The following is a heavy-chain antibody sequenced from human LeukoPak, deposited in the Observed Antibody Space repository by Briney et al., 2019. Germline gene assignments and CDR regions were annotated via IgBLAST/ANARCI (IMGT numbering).Heavy chain of an antibody. J-gene: IGHJ3*02. Sequence: GGSLTLSCAASGFTFSSYGMHWLRQAPGKGLEWVASIWYDGSKRSYADSVKGRFTISRDNSKNTLYLHMNSLRAEDTAVYYCVKGEKQLIIARGYAFDIWGQGTMVTVSS. CDR3: VKGEKQLIIARGYAFDI. D-gene: IGHD3-10*01. CDR2: IWYDGSKR. CDR1: GFTFSSYG. V-gene: IGHV3-30*02.